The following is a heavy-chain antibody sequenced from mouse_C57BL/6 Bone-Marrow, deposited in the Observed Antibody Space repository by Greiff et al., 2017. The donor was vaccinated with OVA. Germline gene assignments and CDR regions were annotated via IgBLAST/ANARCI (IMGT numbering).Heavy chain of an antibody. Sequence: EVKLVESGGGLVKPGGSLKLSCAASGFTFSSYPMSWVRQTPEKRLEWVATISGGGGNTYYPEIGKGLCTISRYNAKITLYLQMSSLGSEDTALYYCASHAGSSPGFAYWGQGTLVTVSA. CDR2: ISGGGGNT. J-gene: IGHJ3*01. CDR1: GFTFSSYP. CDR3: ASHAGSSPGFAY. V-gene: IGHV5-9*01.